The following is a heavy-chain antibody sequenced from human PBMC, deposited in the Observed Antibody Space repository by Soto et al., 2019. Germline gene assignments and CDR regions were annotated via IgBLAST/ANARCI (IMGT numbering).Heavy chain of an antibody. J-gene: IGHJ4*02. D-gene: IGHD3-22*01. CDR2: IIPIFGTA. CDR1: GGTFSSYA. CDR3: ARVHYYDSSGYYYFDY. V-gene: IGHV1-69*01. Sequence: QVQLVQSGAEVKKPGSSVKVSCKASGGTFSSYAISWVRQAPGQGLEWMGGIIPIFGTANYAQKFQGRVTMTADESTSTADMELSSLRSEDTAGYYCARVHYYDSSGYYYFDYWGQGTLGTGSS.